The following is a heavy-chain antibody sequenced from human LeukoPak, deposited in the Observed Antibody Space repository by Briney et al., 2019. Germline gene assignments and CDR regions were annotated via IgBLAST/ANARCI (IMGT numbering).Heavy chain of an antibody. J-gene: IGHJ3*02. CDR1: GGSISSSSYY. CDR3: ARSIVVVVAATQGAFDI. CDR2: IYYSGST. D-gene: IGHD2-15*01. Sequence: SETLSLTCTVSGGSISSSSYYWGWIRQPPGKGLEWIGSIYYSGSTYYNPSLKSRVTISVDTSKNQFSLKLSSVTAADTAVYYCARSIVVVVAATQGAFDIWGQGTMVTVSS. V-gene: IGHV4-39*07.